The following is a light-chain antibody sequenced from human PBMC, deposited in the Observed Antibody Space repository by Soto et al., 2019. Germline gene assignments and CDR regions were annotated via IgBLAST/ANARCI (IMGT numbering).Light chain of an antibody. V-gene: IGKV3-15*01. CDR1: QTLYNN. CDR2: GAS. CDR3: QQYNDWPIT. Sequence: EIVMTQSPATLSVSPGERATLSCRASQTLYNNLAWYQQKLGQAPRLLIYGASARATDIPARFSGSGSGTEFTFTISSLQSEDFAIYYCQQYNDWPITFGGGTKVEIK. J-gene: IGKJ4*01.